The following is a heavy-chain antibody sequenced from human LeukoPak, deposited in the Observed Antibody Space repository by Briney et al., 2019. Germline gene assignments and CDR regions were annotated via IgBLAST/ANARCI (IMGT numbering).Heavy chain of an antibody. V-gene: IGHV3-49*03. CDR1: GFTFGDYA. D-gene: IGHD6-13*01. CDR2: IRSKAYGGTT. J-gene: IGHJ5*02. CDR3: TRDLSSSWTQSGFDP. Sequence: GRSLRLSCTASGFTFGDYAMSWFRQAPGKGLEWVGFIRSKAYGGTTEYAASVKGRFTISRDDSKSIAYLQMNSLKTEDTAVYYCTRDLSSSWTQSGFDPWGQGTLVTVSS.